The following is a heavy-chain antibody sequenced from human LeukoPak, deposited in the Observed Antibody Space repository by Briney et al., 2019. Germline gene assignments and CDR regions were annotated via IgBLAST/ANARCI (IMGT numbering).Heavy chain of an antibody. CDR1: GGSISSSSYY. CDR2: IYYSGST. J-gene: IGHJ6*02. V-gene: IGHV4-39*07. CDR3: ARELYYDFWSGYYYYYGMDV. Sequence: SETLSLTCTVSGGSISSSSYYWGWIRQPPGKGLEWIGSIYYSGSTYYNPSLKSRVTMSVDTSKNQFSLKLSSVTAADTAVYYCARELYYDFWSGYYYYYGMDVWGQGTTVTVSS. D-gene: IGHD3-3*01.